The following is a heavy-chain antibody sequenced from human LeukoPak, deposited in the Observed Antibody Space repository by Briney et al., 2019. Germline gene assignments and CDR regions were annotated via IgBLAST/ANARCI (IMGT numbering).Heavy chain of an antibody. J-gene: IGHJ5*02. D-gene: IGHD3-3*01. CDR2: ISAYNGNT. CDR3: ARDGITIFGVVIGYNWFDP. CDR1: GYTFTSYG. V-gene: IGHV1-18*01. Sequence: GASVKVSCKASGYTFTSYGISWVRQAPGQGLEWMGWISAYNGNTNYAQKLQGRVTMTTDTSTSTAYMELRSLRSDDTAVYYCARDGITIFGVVIGYNWFDPWGQGTLVTVSS.